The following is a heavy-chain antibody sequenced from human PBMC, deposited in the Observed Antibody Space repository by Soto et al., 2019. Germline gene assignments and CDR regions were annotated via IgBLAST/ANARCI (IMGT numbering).Heavy chain of an antibody. V-gene: IGHV3-23*01. D-gene: IGHD3-10*01. J-gene: IGHJ4*02. CDR2: ISGSGDGA. CDR1: GFTFNNYG. CDR3: AKEGGVIGIPLFAQ. Sequence: PGGSLRLSCAASGFTFNNYGMSWVRQAPGKGLEWVSGISGSGDGAYYADSVKGRFTISRDNSKNTLYLQMNSLRAEDTGVYYCAKEGGVIGIPLFAQWGQGTQVTVSS.